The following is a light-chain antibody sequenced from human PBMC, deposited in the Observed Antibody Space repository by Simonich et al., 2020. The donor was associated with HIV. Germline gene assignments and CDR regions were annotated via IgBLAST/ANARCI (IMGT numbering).Light chain of an antibody. CDR1: QSVLYTSNTKNY. V-gene: IGKV4-1*01. CDR2: WSS. CDR3: QQYYSTPPT. J-gene: IGKJ1*01. Sequence: DIVMTQSPDSLAVSLGERATINCKSSQSVLYTSNTKNYLAWYKQKPGQPPNLLISWSSTRESGVPDRFSGSGSGTYFTLTISSLQAEDVAVYFCQQYYSTPPTFGQGTKVEIK.